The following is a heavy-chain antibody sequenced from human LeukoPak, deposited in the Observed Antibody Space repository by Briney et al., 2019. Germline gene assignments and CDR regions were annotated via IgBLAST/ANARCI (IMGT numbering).Heavy chain of an antibody. CDR2: INPNSGGT. CDR1: GYTFTGYY. CDR3: ARESGIAENAFDI. J-gene: IGHJ3*02. D-gene: IGHD6-13*01. Sequence: ASVTVSCKASGYTFTGYYMHWVRQAAGQGLEWMGWINPNSGGTNYAQKFQGRVTMTRDTSICTAYMELSRLRSDDTAVYYCARESGIAENAFDIWGQGTMVTVSS. V-gene: IGHV1-2*02.